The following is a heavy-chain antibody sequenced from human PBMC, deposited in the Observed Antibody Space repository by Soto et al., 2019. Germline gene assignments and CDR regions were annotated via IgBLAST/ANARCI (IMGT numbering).Heavy chain of an antibody. V-gene: IGHV1-69*01. Sequence: QVQLVQSGAEVKEPGSSVKVSCKATGDLFNNYAFNWVRQAPGQGLEWMGRISPLFSTTNYAQKLQGRVPIGADELTTIVYLEVSNLEFEDTAMYYCATSSSLEAACYCKFWGQGTLVTVSP. CDR3: ATSSSLEAACYCKF. D-gene: IGHD6-25*01. CDR1: GDLFNNYA. J-gene: IGHJ4*02. CDR2: ISPLFSTT.